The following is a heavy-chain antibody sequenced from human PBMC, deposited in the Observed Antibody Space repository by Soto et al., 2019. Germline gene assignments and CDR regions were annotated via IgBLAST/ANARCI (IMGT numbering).Heavy chain of an antibody. CDR1: GFTFSSYG. D-gene: IGHD2-21*02. V-gene: IGHV3-30*18. J-gene: IGHJ4*02. CDR3: AKAEGGDPWYFDY. CDR2: ISYDGSNK. Sequence: GGSLRLSCAASGFTFSSYGMHWVRQAPGKGLEWVAVISYDGSNKYYADSVKGRFTISRDNSKNTLYLQMNSLRAEDTAVYYCAKAEGGDPWYFDYWGQGTLVTVSS.